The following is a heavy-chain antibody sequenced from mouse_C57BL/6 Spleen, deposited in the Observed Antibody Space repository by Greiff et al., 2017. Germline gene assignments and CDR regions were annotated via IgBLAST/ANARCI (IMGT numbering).Heavy chain of an antibody. CDR3: AREGIITTVVAAYYFDY. Sequence: DVKLVESGGGLVKPGGSLKLSCAASGFTFSSYTMSWVRQTPEKRLEWVATFIGGGGNTYYPDSVKGRFTISRDNAKNTLYLQMSSLRSEDTALYYCAREGIITTVVAAYYFDYWGQGTTLTVSS. V-gene: IGHV5-9*01. CDR1: GFTFSSYT. J-gene: IGHJ2*01. D-gene: IGHD1-1*01. CDR2: FIGGGGNT.